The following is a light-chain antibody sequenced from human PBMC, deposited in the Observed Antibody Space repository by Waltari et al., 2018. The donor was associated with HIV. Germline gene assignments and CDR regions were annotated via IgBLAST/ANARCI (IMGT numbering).Light chain of an antibody. V-gene: IGLV2-14*03. CDR1: PGDSRALTF. CDR2: EVG. CDR3: SSYTTTPSII. J-gene: IGLJ2*01. Sequence: QSALTQPASVSGSPGHSTTLSCSGLPGDSRALTFVSWYQPHPGKAPKLIIYEVGLRPSGVSSRFSASRFGNTASLTIFGLQAEDEAHYYCSSYTTTPSIIFGGGTKLTVL.